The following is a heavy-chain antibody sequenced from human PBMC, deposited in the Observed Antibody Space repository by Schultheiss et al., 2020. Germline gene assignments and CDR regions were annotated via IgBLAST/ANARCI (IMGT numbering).Heavy chain of an antibody. CDR3: ARDQAWLVEFDY. CDR2: IWYDGSNK. J-gene: IGHJ4*02. D-gene: IGHD6-19*01. CDR1: GFTFSSYW. V-gene: IGHV3-33*08. Sequence: GGSLRLSCAASGFTFSSYWMHWVRQAPGKGLEWVAVIWYDGSNKYYADSVKGRFTISRDNSKNTLYLQMNSLRAEDTAVYYCARDQAWLVEFDYWGQGTLGTVAS.